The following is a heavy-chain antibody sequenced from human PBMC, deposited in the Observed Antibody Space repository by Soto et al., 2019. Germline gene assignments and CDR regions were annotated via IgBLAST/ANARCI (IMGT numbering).Heavy chain of an antibody. CDR3: VRYDRINMKPYSPEGFNI. CDR1: GDSISSSNSH. Sequence: SETLSLTCTVSGDSISSSNSHWGWTRQPPGKGLEYIGSVYYGGAIFYSGNIYYNPSLKSRVTISVDTSKNQFSRRLSSVTAADTGVYYCVRYDRINMKPYSPEGFNIWGQGTMVTVSS. CDR2: VYYGGAIFYSGNI. D-gene: IGHD3-3*02. J-gene: IGHJ3*02. V-gene: IGHV4-39*01.